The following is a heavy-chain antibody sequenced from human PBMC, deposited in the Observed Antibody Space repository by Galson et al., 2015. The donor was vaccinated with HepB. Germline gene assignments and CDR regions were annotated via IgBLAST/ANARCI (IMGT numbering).Heavy chain of an antibody. CDR3: AKAQGGVITMIDY. D-gene: IGHD3-22*01. CDR2: ISGSGGST. V-gene: IGHV3-23*01. CDR1: GFTFSSYA. J-gene: IGHJ4*02. Sequence: SLRLSCAASGFTFSSYAMSWVRQAPGKGLEWVSAISGSGGSTYYADSVKGRFTISRDNSKNTLYLQMNSLRAEDTAVYYCAKAQGGVITMIDYWGQGTLVTVSS.